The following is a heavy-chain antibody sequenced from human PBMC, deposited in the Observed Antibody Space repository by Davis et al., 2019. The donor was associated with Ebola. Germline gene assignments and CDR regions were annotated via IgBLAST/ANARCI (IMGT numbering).Heavy chain of an antibody. CDR1: GFTFTDYW. CDR3: ARWGLRGNYDSWSGSDYYFDY. D-gene: IGHD3-3*01. Sequence: GGSLRLSCAASGFTFTDYWMYCVRQAPGKGLEWVANIKTDGSEEHYVDSVKGRFTMSRDNAKNSLYLQLDSLRDEDTAVYYCARWGLRGNYDSWSGSDYYFDYWGQGILVTVSS. V-gene: IGHV3-7*01. J-gene: IGHJ4*02. CDR2: IKTDGSEE.